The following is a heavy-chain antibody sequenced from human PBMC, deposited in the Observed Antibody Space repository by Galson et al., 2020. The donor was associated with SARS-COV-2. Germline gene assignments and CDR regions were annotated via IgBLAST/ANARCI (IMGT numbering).Heavy chain of an antibody. J-gene: IGHJ4*02. Sequence: GESLKISCAASGFTFSSYVMTWVRQAPGKGLEWVSSLSGSVGSTYYADSVRGRFTISRDNSKNTLFLQMSSLRAEDTAIYYCAKGNPGLGRYFDYWGQGTLVTVSS. CDR1: GFTFSSYV. V-gene: IGHV3-23*01. D-gene: IGHD7-27*01. CDR2: LSGSVGST. CDR3: AKGNPGLGRYFDY.